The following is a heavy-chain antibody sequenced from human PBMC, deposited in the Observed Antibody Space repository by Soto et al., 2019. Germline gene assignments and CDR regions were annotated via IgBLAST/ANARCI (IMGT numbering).Heavy chain of an antibody. CDR1: GGSISSGDYY. CDR2: IYYSGST. D-gene: IGHD3-22*01. Sequence: SETLSLTCTVSGGSISSGDYYWSWIRQPPGKGLEWIGYIYYSGSTYYNPSLKSRVTISLDTSKNQFSLKLSSVTAADTAVYYCARTYDDSGPNSGGYGFDIWGPGAMVTVSS. CDR3: ARTYDDSGPNSGGYGFDI. V-gene: IGHV4-30-4*02. J-gene: IGHJ3*02.